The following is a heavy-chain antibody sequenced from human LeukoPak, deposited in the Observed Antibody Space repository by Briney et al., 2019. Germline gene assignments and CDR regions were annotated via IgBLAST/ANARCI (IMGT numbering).Heavy chain of an antibody. CDR3: ARDPGQLEGELVGAFDI. CDR2: TYYRSKWYN. V-gene: IGHV6-1*01. CDR1: GDSVSSNSAA. J-gene: IGHJ3*02. D-gene: IGHD6-13*01. Sequence: SQTLSLTCAISGDSVSSNSAAWHWIRQSPSRGLEWLGRTYYRSKWYNDYAVSVKSRITINPDTSKNQFSLQLNSVTPEDTAVYYCARDPGQLEGELVGAFDIWGQGTMVTVSS.